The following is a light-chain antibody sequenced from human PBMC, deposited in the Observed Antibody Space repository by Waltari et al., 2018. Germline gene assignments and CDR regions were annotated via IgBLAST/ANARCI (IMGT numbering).Light chain of an antibody. CDR2: VAS. CDR1: QGISSY. J-gene: IGKJ2*01. V-gene: IGKV1-39*01. CDR3: QQTYSNLYT. Sequence: DIQMTQSPSSLSASVGDRVTITCRASQGISSYLNWYQQKPGKVPKLLIYVASNLESGVPSRFSGRGSGTDFTLTISSLQPEDFATYYCQQTYSNLYTFGQGTKVEIK.